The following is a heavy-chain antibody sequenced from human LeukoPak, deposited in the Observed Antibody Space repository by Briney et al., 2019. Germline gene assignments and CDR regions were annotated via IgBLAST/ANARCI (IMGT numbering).Heavy chain of an antibody. Sequence: PSETLSLTCAVSGYSSGYYWGWIRQPPGKGLEWIGSIWHSGSTYYNPSLKRRVTISLDTSKNQFSLKLTSVTAADTAVYYCARDGSISSWAIDYWGQGTLVTVSS. CDR3: ARDGSISSWAIDY. J-gene: IGHJ4*02. CDR1: GYSSGYY. V-gene: IGHV4-38-2*02. D-gene: IGHD6-13*01. CDR2: IWHSGST.